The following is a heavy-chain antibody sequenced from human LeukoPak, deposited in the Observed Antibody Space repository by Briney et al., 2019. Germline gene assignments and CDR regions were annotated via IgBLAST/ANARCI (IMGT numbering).Heavy chain of an antibody. CDR1: GCSISSSSYY. V-gene: IGHV4-39*01. Sequence: SETLSLTCTVSGCSISSSSYYWGWIRQPPGKGLEWIGSIYYSGSTYYNPSLKSRVTISVDTSKNQFSLKLSSVTAADTAVYYCARHWVVVPAAIDYWGQGTLVTVSS. CDR3: ARHWVVVPAAIDY. CDR2: IYYSGST. J-gene: IGHJ4*02. D-gene: IGHD2-2*01.